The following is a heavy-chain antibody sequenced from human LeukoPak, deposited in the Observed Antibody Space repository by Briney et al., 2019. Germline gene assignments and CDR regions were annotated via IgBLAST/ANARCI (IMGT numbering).Heavy chain of an antibody. CDR2: ISDIGSI. Sequence: SETLSLTCTVSGGSISSYYWSWLRQPPGKGLEWIAYISDIGSINYNPSLKSRVTISLDTSKNQFSLKLSSVTAADMAVYYCAGHHPRNTVDFWGQGTLVTVSS. V-gene: IGHV4-59*08. D-gene: IGHD2/OR15-2a*01. CDR3: AGHHPRNTVDF. J-gene: IGHJ4*02. CDR1: GGSISSYY.